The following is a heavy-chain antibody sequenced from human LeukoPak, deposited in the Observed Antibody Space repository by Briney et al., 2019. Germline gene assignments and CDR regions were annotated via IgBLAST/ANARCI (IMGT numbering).Heavy chain of an antibody. J-gene: IGHJ4*02. CDR3: AKVPRTTVVTPYYFHY. CDR2: ISGIGGST. V-gene: IGHV3-23*01. CDR1: GFTFSSYA. D-gene: IGHD4-23*01. Sequence: GGSLRLSCAAYGFTFSSYAMSWVRQAPGKGLEWVSAISGIGGSTYYSDSVRGRFTISRDNSRNTLYLQMNSLRAEDTAVYYCAKVPRTTVVTPYYFHYWGQGTLVTVSS.